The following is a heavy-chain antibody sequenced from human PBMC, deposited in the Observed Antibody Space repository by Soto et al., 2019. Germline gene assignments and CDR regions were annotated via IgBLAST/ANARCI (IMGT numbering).Heavy chain of an antibody. CDR3: AKDLVTMVRAVPSGPFGY. V-gene: IGHV3-23*01. J-gene: IGHJ4*02. Sequence: VGSLRLSCAASGFTFSSYAMSWVRQAPGKGLEWVSAISGSGGSTYYADSVKGRFTISRDNSKNTLYLQMNSLRAEDTAVYYCAKDLVTMVRAVPSGPFGYCGQGTLVTVSS. D-gene: IGHD3-10*01. CDR2: ISGSGGST. CDR1: GFTFSSYA.